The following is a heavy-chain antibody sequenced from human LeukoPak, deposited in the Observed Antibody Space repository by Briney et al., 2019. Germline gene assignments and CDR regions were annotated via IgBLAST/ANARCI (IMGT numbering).Heavy chain of an antibody. Sequence: GGCLRLSCAASGFTVSTNYMSWVRQAPGKGLEWVSVIYSGGITYYADSVKCRFNISRDNSKNTLYLQMNSLRPEDTALYYCTRRHSSGSNWGQGTLVTVSS. J-gene: IGHJ4*02. V-gene: IGHV3-66*02. D-gene: IGHD6-19*01. CDR2: IYSGGIT. CDR3: TRRHSSGSN. CDR1: GFTVSTNY.